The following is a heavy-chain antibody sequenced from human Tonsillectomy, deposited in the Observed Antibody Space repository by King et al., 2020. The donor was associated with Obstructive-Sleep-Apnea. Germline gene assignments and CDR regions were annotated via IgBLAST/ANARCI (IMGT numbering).Heavy chain of an antibody. CDR2: IYYSGST. Sequence: QLQESGPGLVKPSETLSLTCTVSGGSISSSSYYWGWIRQPPGKGLEWIGNIYYSGSTYYNPSLKSRVTISVDTSKNQFSLKLNSVTAADTAVDYCASLYYDFWSGYYESAFDIWGQGTMVTVSS. J-gene: IGHJ3*02. CDR1: GGSISSSSYY. V-gene: IGHV4-39*07. CDR3: ASLYYDFWSGYYESAFDI. D-gene: IGHD3-3*01.